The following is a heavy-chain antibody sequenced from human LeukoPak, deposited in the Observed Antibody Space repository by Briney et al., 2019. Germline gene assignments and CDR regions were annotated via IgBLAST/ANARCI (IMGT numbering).Heavy chain of an antibody. Sequence: SSVTVSCKTSGYTFTGYYMQWVRQAPGQGLEWMGWINPNSGGTNYAQKFQGRVTMTRDTSISTAYMELSRLRSDDTAVYYCARAKYYYDSSGYYHFGYWGQGTLVTVSS. CDR1: GYTFTGYY. CDR3: ARAKYYYDSSGYYHFGY. J-gene: IGHJ4*02. V-gene: IGHV1-2*02. D-gene: IGHD3-22*01. CDR2: INPNSGGT.